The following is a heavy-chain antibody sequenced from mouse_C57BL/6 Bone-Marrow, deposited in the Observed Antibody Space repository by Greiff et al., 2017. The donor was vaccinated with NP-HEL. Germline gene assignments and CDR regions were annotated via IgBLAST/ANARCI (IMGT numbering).Heavy chain of an antibody. J-gene: IGHJ4*01. V-gene: IGHV5-9-1*02. CDR2: ISSGGDYI. CDR1: GFTFSSYA. Sequence: EVMLVESGEGLVKPGGSLKLSCAASGFTFSSYAMSWVRQTPEKRLEWVAYISSGGDYIYYADTVKGRFTISRDNARNTLYLQMSSLKSEDTAMYYCTRAAYGNFYAMDYWGQGTSVTVSS. CDR3: TRAAYGNFYAMDY. D-gene: IGHD2-1*01.